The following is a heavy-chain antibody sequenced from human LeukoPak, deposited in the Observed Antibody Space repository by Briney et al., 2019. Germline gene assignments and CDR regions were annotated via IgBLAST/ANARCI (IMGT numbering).Heavy chain of an antibody. CDR2: ISSSGSTT. D-gene: IGHD5-12*01. CDR1: GFSFTSYE. J-gene: IGHJ4*02. Sequence: GGSLRLSCAASGFSFTSYEMNWVRQAPGKGLEWISYISSSGSTTYYSDSVKGRFTISRDNAKNSLYLQMNSLRAEDTAVYYCVRDPPGYSGYENRFDYWGQGTLVTVPS. CDR3: VRDPPGYSGYENRFDY. V-gene: IGHV3-48*03.